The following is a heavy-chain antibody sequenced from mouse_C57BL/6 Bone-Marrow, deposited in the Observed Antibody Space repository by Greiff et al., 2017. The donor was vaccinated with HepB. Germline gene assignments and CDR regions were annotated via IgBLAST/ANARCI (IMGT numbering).Heavy chain of an antibody. Sequence: QVQLQQSGPELVKPGASVKISCKASGYAFSSSWMNWVKQRPGNGLEWIGRIYPGDGDTNYNGKFKGKATLTADKSSSTAYMQLSSLTSEDSAVYFCAYPYYFDYWGQGTTLTVSS. CDR1: GYAFSSSW. CDR3: AYPYYFDY. V-gene: IGHV1-82*01. J-gene: IGHJ2*01. CDR2: IYPGDGDT.